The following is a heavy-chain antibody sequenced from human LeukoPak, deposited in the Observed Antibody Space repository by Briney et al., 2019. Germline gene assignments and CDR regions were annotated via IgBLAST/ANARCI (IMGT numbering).Heavy chain of an antibody. CDR3: AAQIYSYRYWFDP. D-gene: IGHD5-18*01. CDR1: GGSISSYY. V-gene: IGHV4-59*01. Sequence: SETLSLTCTISGGSISSYYWSWIRQPPGKGLEWIGYIYYSGSTNYNPSLKSRVTISVDTSKNQFSLKLSSVTAADTAVYYCAAQIYSYRYWFDPWGQGTLVTVSS. CDR2: IYYSGST. J-gene: IGHJ5*02.